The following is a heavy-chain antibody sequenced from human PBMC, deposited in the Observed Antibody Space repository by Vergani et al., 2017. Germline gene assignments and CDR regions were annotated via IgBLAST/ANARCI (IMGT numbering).Heavy chain of an antibody. J-gene: IGHJ4*02. CDR2: INPNSGGT. CDR1: GYTFTGYY. V-gene: IGHV1-2*02. Sequence: QVQLVQSGAEVKKPGASVKVSCKASGYTFTGYYMHWVRQAPGQGLEWMGWINPNSGGTNYAQKFQGRVTMTRDTSISTAYMELSRLRSDDTAVYYCAIYCSGSSCARGGAYWGQGTLVTVSS. D-gene: IGHD2-15*01. CDR3: AIYCSGSSCARGGAY.